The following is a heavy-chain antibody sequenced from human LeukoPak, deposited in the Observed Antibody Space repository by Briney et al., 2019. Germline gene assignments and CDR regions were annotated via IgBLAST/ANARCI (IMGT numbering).Heavy chain of an antibody. Sequence: GASVKVSCKASGYTFTNYGISWVRQAPGQGLEWMGWISAYNGNTNYAKKIQGRVTMTTDTSTSTVYMELRSLRSDDTAVYYCAREARGDFDYWGQGTLVTVSS. V-gene: IGHV1-18*01. D-gene: IGHD3-10*01. CDR2: ISAYNGNT. CDR1: GYTFTNYG. J-gene: IGHJ4*02. CDR3: AREARGDFDY.